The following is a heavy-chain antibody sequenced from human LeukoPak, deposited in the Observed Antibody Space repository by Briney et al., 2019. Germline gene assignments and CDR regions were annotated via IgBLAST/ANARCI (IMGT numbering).Heavy chain of an antibody. Sequence: GGSLRLSCAASGFAFSTYSIDWVRQAPGKGLEWLSYISSSSSTIYYADSVKGRFTVSRDNAENLVYLQMHSLGAEDTAVYYCANTVVRGVASMDVWGQETTVTVS. CDR3: ANTVVRGVASMDV. J-gene: IGHJ6*02. CDR1: GFAFSTYS. D-gene: IGHD3-10*01. V-gene: IGHV3-48*04. CDR2: ISSSSSTI.